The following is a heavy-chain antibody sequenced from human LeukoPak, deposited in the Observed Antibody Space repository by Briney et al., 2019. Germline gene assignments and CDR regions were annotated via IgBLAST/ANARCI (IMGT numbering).Heavy chain of an antibody. Sequence: SETLSLTCAVYGGSFSGYYWTWIRQPPGKGLEWIGEIHYSGSATYNPSLESRVTISVDTSKNQFSLKLSSVTAADTAVYYCARRRGGYSNWFDPWGQGTLVTVSS. CDR1: GGSFSGYY. CDR2: IHYSGSA. CDR3: ARRRGGYSNWFDP. D-gene: IGHD3-22*01. V-gene: IGHV4-34*01. J-gene: IGHJ5*02.